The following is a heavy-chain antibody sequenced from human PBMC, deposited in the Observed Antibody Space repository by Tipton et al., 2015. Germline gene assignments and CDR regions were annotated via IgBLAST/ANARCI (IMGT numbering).Heavy chain of an antibody. CDR2: IQYSGST. V-gene: IGHV4-61*01. Sequence: TLSLTCTVSGGSVTSGSYYWSWIRQPPGKELEWIGYIQYSGSTNYNPSLKSRVTISVDTSKTQFSLTLNSVAAADTAVYYCARDLEHGMDVWGHGTTVTVSS. D-gene: IGHD5-24*01. CDR1: GGSVTSGSYY. J-gene: IGHJ6*02. CDR3: ARDLEHGMDV.